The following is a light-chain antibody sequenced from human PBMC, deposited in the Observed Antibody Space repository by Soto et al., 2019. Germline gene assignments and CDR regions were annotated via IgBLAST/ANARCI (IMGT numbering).Light chain of an antibody. CDR1: SSDVGGSKY. CDR3: SSKTSSGTLYV. J-gene: IGLJ1*01. Sequence: QSALTQPASVSGYPGQSITISCTGTSSDVGGSKYVSWYQQHPGEAPKLILYEVAYRPSGVSNRFSGAKSGNTASVTVSGLRTEDEADYYCSSKTSSGTLYVLGTGTKVTVL. CDR2: EVA. V-gene: IGLV2-14*01.